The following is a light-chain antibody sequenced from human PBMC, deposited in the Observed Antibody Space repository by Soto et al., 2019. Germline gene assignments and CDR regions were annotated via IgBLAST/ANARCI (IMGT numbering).Light chain of an antibody. J-gene: IGKJ3*01. Sequence: EIVLTQSPGTLSLCPGERATLSCRASQSVSSSYLAWYQQTPGQAPRLLIYGASSRATGIPDRFSGSGSGTDSNLTISRLEPEDFAVYYCQQCGSSPLFTFGPGTKVDVK. CDR3: QQCGSSPLFT. CDR2: GAS. V-gene: IGKV3-20*01. CDR1: QSVSSSY.